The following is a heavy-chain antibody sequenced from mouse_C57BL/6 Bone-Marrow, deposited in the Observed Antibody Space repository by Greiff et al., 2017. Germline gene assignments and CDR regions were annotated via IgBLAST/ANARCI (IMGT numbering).Heavy chain of an antibody. CDR1: GYTFTSYW. J-gene: IGHJ3*01. Sequence: QVQLQQSGAELVKPGASVKLSCKASGYTFTSYWMHWVKQRPGQGLEWIGMIHPNSGSTNYNEKFKSKATLTVDKSSSTAYMQLSSLTSEDSAVYYCAPYDGYGFAYWGQGTLVTVSA. CDR3: APYDGYGFAY. V-gene: IGHV1-64*01. CDR2: IHPNSGST. D-gene: IGHD2-3*01.